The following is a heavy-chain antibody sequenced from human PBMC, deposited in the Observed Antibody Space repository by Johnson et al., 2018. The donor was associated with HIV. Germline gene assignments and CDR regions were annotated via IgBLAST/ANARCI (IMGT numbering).Heavy chain of an antibody. V-gene: IGHV3-64*01. CDR3: ARGIPTLPLTGPRGFDI. D-gene: IGHD1-20*01. J-gene: IGHJ3*02. CDR2: ISSTGGRT. Sequence: VQLVESGGGLVQPGGSLRLSCTPSGFTFSNYAIYWVRQAPGKGLEYVSSISSTGGRTYYANSVKGRFTVSRDNSNNTLYLQMGILRAEDMAVYYCARGIPTLPLTGPRGFDIWGQGKMVTVSS. CDR1: GFTFSNYA.